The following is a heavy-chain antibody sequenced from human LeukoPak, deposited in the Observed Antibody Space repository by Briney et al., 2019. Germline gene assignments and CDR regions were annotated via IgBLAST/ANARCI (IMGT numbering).Heavy chain of an antibody. CDR3: ARNGPYYYGMDV. CDR1: GYSFTSYW. D-gene: IGHD2-8*01. Sequence: GESLKISCKGSGYSFTSYWISWVRQMPGKGLEWMGRIDPSDAYTNYSPSFQGHVTISADKSISTAYLQWSSLKASDTAMYYCARNGPYYYGMDVWGKGTTVTVSS. J-gene: IGHJ6*04. V-gene: IGHV5-10-1*01. CDR2: IDPSDAYT.